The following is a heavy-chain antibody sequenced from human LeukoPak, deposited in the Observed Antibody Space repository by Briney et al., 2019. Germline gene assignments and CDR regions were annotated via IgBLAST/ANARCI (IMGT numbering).Heavy chain of an antibody. CDR3: ALRPGYGDYDGY. J-gene: IGHJ4*02. Sequence: PGRSLRLSCAASGFTFSSYGMHWVRQAPGKGLEWVAVISYDGSSKYYADSVKGRFTISRDNSKNTLYLQMNSLRAEDTAVYYCALRPGYGDYDGYWGQGTLVTVSS. CDR1: GFTFSSYG. D-gene: IGHD4-17*01. CDR2: ISYDGSSK. V-gene: IGHV3-30*03.